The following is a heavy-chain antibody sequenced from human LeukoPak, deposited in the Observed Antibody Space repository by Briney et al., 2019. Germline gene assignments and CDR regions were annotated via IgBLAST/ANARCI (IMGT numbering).Heavy chain of an antibody. J-gene: IGHJ4*02. CDR2: TYYGWGT. CDR3: ARGAPYGSNWPLVF. D-gene: IGHD6-13*01. CDR1: GLSISGQF. V-gene: IGHV4-59*07. Sequence: PSDTLSLTCTVSGLSISGQFWSWLRQPPGKGLGWVGDTYYGWGTDYNPSLKSRVTISLDASINQISLKLTSVTAADTAVYYCARGAPYGSNWPLVFWGRGTLVTVSS.